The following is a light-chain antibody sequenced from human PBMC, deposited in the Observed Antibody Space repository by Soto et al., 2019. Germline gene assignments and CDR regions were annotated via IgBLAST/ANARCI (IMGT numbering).Light chain of an antibody. CDR3: QQRSNWPRT. J-gene: IGKJ2*01. CDR2: GAS. Sequence: EIVMTQSPATLSVSPGERATLSCRASQSVSSNLAWYQQKPGQAPRLLIYGASTRATGIPARFSGSGSGTEFTLTISSLQSEDFAVYYCQQRSNWPRTFGQGTKLELK. V-gene: IGKV3-15*01. CDR1: QSVSSN.